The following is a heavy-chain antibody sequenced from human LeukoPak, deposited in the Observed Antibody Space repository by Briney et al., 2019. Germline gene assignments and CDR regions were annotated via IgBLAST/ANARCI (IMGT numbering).Heavy chain of an antibody. CDR3: AKFRATVTTMDWFDP. D-gene: IGHD4-17*01. J-gene: IGHJ5*02. V-gene: IGHV3-23*01. CDR2: ISGSGGST. CDR1: GFTFSSYA. Sequence: GGSLRLSCAASGFTFSSYAMSWVRQAPGKGLEWVSAISGSGGSTYYADSVKGRSTISRDNSKNTLYLQMNSLRAEDTAVYYCAKFRATVTTMDWFDPWGEGTLVTVSS.